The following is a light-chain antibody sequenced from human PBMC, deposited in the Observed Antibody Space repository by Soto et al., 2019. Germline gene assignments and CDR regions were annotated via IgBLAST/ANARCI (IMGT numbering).Light chain of an antibody. V-gene: IGKV1-39*01. CDR2: SAS. CDR1: QNIRNY. Sequence: DIQMTQSPSSLSASVGDRVTITCRASQNIRNYLNGYQQRPGQAPNLLIHSASTLRGGVPSSFSGSGSGTQYPLTICRLHPEDFATYDGQQCFTMRHIVGQGTIVAIK. J-gene: IGKJ2*01. CDR3: QQCFTMRHI.